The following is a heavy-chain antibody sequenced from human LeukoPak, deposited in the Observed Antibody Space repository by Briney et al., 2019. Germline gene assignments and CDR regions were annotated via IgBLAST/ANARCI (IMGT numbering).Heavy chain of an antibody. V-gene: IGHV3-7*03. Sequence: GGSLRLSCAASGFTFSTYWVTWVRQAPGKGLEWVANINLDGSDKYYVDSVKGRFTISRDNAKNSLYLQMNSLRAEDTAVYYCARDSPATVTPFDYWGQGTLVTVSS. CDR2: INLDGSDK. CDR3: ARDSPATVTPFDY. J-gene: IGHJ4*02. D-gene: IGHD4-17*01. CDR1: GFTFSTYW.